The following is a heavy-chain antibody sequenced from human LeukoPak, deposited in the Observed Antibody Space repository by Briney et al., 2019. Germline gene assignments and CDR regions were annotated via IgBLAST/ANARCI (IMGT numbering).Heavy chain of an antibody. J-gene: IGHJ4*02. Sequence: PGGSLRLSCAASGFTVSSNYMSWVRQAPGKGLEWVSAISGSGGSTYYADSVKGRFTISRDNSKNTLYLQMNSLRAEDTAVYYCAYGKGSPAPSGYYWGQGTLVTVSS. V-gene: IGHV3-23*01. D-gene: IGHD3-10*01. CDR2: ISGSGGST. CDR1: GFTVSSNY. CDR3: AYGKGSPAPSGYY.